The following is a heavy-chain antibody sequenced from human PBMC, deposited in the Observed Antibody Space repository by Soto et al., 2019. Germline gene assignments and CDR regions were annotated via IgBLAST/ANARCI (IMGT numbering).Heavy chain of an antibody. V-gene: IGHV4-34*01. J-gene: IGHJ5*02. Sequence: PSETLSLTCAVYGGSFSGYYWSWIRQPPGKGLEWIGEINHSGSTNYNPSLKSRVTISVDKSKNQFSLKLTSVTAADTAVYYCARDQLEGNWFDPWGQGTLVTVS. CDR3: ARDQLEGNWFDP. CDR2: INHSGST. CDR1: GGSFSGYY. D-gene: IGHD1-1*01.